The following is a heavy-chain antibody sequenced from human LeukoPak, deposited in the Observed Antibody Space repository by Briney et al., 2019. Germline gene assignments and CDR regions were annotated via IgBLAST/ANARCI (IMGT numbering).Heavy chain of an antibody. CDR1: GGSISSYY. V-gene: IGHV4-59*01. Sequence: PSETLSFTCTVSGGSISSYYWSWIRQPPGKGVEWIGYIYCSGSTNYNHSLKSRVTISVDTSKNQFSLKLSSVTAADTAVYYCARSGDRCWYDYGMDVWGQGTTVTVS. CDR3: ARSGDRCWYDYGMDV. CDR2: IYCSGST. D-gene: IGHD3-10*01. J-gene: IGHJ6*02.